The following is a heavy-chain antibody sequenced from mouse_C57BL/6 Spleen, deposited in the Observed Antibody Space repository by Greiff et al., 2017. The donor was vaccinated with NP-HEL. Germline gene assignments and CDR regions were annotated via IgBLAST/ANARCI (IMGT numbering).Heavy chain of an antibody. CDR3: AKDLYYDYDGDDDVFAY. D-gene: IGHD2-4*01. Sequence: VQLQQSGPGLVKPSQSLSLTCSVTGYSITSGYYWNWIRQFPGNKLEWMGYISYDGSNNYNPSLKNRISITRDTSKNQFFLKLNSVTTEDTATYYCAKDLYYDYDGDDDVFAYWGQGTLVTVSA. V-gene: IGHV3-6*01. CDR1: GYSITSGYY. J-gene: IGHJ3*01. CDR2: ISYDGSN.